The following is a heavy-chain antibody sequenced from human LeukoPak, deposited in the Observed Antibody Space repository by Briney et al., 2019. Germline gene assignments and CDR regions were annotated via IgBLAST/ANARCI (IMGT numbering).Heavy chain of an antibody. CDR3: ARAEVSAPGSLGN. D-gene: IGHD3-16*01. V-gene: IGHV3-30*04. CDR2: ISYDGSNK. Sequence: GGSLRLSCAASGFTFSSYAMHWVRQAPGKGLEWVAVISYDGSNKYYADSVKGRFTISRDNSKNTLYLQMNSLRAEDTAVYYCARAEVSAPGSLGNWGQGTLVTVSS. CDR1: GFTFSSYA. J-gene: IGHJ4*02.